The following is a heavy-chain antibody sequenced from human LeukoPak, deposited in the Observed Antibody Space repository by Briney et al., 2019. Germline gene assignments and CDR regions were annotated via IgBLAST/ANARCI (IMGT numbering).Heavy chain of an antibody. V-gene: IGHV3-7*01. J-gene: IGHJ4*02. CDR3: GRWGIEAAIDY. Sequence: AGGSLRLSCAASGFIFSSYGMHWVRQAPGKGLEWVANINPDGSETYCLDSVKGRFTISRDNVKNSLFLLLNSLRAGDTAVYYCGRWGIEAAIDYWGQGTLVTVSS. CDR2: INPDGSET. D-gene: IGHD2-2*01. CDR1: GFIFSSYG.